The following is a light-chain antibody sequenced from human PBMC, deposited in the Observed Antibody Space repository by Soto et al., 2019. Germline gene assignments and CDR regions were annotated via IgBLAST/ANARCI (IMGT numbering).Light chain of an antibody. Sequence: QSALTQPASVSGSPGQSITISCTGTSSDVGGYNYVSWYQQHPGKAPKLIIYDVSKRPSGVSNRFSGSKSGNTASLTVSGLQGEDEADYYCSSYASSSNVVFGGGTKLTVL. J-gene: IGLJ2*01. CDR2: DVS. CDR1: SSDVGGYNY. V-gene: IGLV2-14*01. CDR3: SSYASSSNVV.